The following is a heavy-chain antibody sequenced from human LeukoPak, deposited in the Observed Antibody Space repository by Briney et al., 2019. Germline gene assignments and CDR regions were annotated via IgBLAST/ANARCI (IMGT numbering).Heavy chain of an antibody. CDR2: ISSSSSYI. J-gene: IGHJ3*02. CDR3: AKDRTFSSGWYGTAFDI. CDR1: GFTFSSYS. Sequence: GGSLRLSCAASGFTFSSYSMNWVRQAPGKGLEWVSSISSSSSYIYYADSVKGRFTISRDNSKNTLYLQMNSLRAEDTAVYYCAKDRTFSSGWYGTAFDIWGQGTMVTVSS. D-gene: IGHD6-19*01. V-gene: IGHV3-21*04.